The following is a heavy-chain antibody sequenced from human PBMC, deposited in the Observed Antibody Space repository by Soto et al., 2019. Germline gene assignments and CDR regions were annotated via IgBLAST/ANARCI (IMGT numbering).Heavy chain of an antibody. D-gene: IGHD3-9*01. Sequence: ASWKVSCKASGYTFTGYYMHWVRQAPGQGLEWMGWINPNSGGTNYAQKFQGRVTMTRDTSISTAYMELSRLRSDDTAVYYCARDNYDILTGFDPWGQGTLVTVSS. CDR2: INPNSGGT. CDR3: ARDNYDILTGFDP. CDR1: GYTFTGYY. V-gene: IGHV1-2*02. J-gene: IGHJ5*02.